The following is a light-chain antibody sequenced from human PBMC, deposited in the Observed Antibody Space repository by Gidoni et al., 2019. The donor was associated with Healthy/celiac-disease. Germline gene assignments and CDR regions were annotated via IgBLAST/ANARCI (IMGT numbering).Light chain of an antibody. V-gene: IGKV3-20*01. J-gene: IGKJ4*01. CDR1: QSVSSSY. Sequence: ELVLTQYPGTLSLSPGERATLSCRASQSVSSSYLAWYQQKPGQAPRLLIYGASSRATGIPDRFSGSGSGTDFTLTISRLEPEDFAVYYCQQYGSDFGGGTKVEIK. CDR2: GAS. CDR3: QQYGSD.